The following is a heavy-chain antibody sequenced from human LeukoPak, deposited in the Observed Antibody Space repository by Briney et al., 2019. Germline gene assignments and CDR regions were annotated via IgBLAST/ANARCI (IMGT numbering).Heavy chain of an antibody. CDR3: ARHGAAFGNWFDP. Sequence: GESLRISCKGSGSRFTSYWISWVRQMPGKGLEWMGRIDPSDSYTNYSPSFQGHVTISADKSISTAYLQWSSLKASDTAMYYCARHGAAFGNWFDPWGQGTLVTVSS. CDR2: IDPSDSYT. V-gene: IGHV5-10-1*01. CDR1: GSRFTSYW. D-gene: IGHD2-15*01. J-gene: IGHJ5*02.